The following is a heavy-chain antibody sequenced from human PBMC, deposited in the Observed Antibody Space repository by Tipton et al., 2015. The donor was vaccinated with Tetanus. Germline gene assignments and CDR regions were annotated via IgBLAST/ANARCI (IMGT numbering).Heavy chain of an antibody. CDR1: GFMFSSYT. Sequence: SLRLSCAASGFMFSSYTMSWVRQAPGKGLECVSAIGGSGGASYYADSVKGRFTISRDNSKSTLYLQMNSLRVEDTAVYYCAKDVNWNLRYFQHWGQGTVVTVSS. CDR2: IGGSGGAS. CDR3: AKDVNWNLRYFQH. V-gene: IGHV3-23*01. D-gene: IGHD1-1*01. J-gene: IGHJ1*01.